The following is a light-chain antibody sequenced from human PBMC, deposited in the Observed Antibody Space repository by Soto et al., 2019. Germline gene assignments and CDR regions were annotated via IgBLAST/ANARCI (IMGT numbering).Light chain of an antibody. CDR2: YDS. CDR1: NIGGKS. Sequence: SSELTQPPSVSVAPGETAKITCEGNNIGGKSVHWYQQKPGQAPVVVIYYDSDRPSGIPERFSGSNSRNTATLTISGVEAGYEADYYCQVWNSNSDHPVFGGGTQLTVL. CDR3: QVWNSNSDHPV. V-gene: IGLV3-21*04. J-gene: IGLJ7*01.